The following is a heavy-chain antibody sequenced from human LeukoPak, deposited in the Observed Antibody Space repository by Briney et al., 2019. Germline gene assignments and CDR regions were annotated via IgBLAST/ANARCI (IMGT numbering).Heavy chain of an antibody. Sequence: SVKVSCKASGGTFSSYAISWVRQAPGQGLEWMGGIIPIFGTANYAQKFQGRVTITADESTSTAYMELSSLRSEDTAVDYCASLGYCSGGSCPVVFDPWGQGTLVTVSS. J-gene: IGHJ5*02. V-gene: IGHV1-69*13. CDR3: ASLGYCSGGSCPVVFDP. CDR2: IIPIFGTA. CDR1: GGTFSSYA. D-gene: IGHD2-15*01.